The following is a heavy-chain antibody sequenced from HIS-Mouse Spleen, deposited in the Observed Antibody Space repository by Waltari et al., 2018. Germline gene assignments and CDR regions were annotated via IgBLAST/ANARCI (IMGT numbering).Heavy chain of an antibody. CDR3: AREIPYSSSWYDWYFDL. D-gene: IGHD6-13*01. Sequence: QLQLQESGPGLVKPSETLSLPCNVSGGSISSSSSYLGWIRQPPGKGLEWIGSIYYSGSTYYNPSLKSRVTISVDTSKNQFSLKLSSVTAADTAVYYCAREIPYSSSWYDWYFDLWGRGTLVTVSS. CDR2: IYYSGST. CDR1: GGSISSSSSY. J-gene: IGHJ2*01. V-gene: IGHV4-39*07.